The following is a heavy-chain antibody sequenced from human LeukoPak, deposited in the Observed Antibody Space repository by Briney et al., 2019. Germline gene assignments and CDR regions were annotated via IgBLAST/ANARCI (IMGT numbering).Heavy chain of an antibody. CDR1: GFTFSSYW. J-gene: IGHJ4*02. D-gene: IGHD6-13*01. Sequence: GGSLRLSCAASGFTFSSYWMHWVRQAPGKGLVWVSRINSDGSSTSYADSVKGRFTISRDNAKNTLYLQMNSLRAEDTAVYHCARGSSSWYLDYWGQGTLVTVSS. V-gene: IGHV3-74*01. CDR2: INSDGSST. CDR3: ARGSSSWYLDY.